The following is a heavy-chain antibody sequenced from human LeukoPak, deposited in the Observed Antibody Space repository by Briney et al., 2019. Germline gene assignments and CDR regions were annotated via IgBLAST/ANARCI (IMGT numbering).Heavy chain of an antibody. CDR2: ISRSSNYT. J-gene: IGHJ5*02. D-gene: IGHD3-10*01. CDR1: GFTFSSYS. Sequence: GGSLRLSCAASGFTFSSYSMNWVRQSPGKGLEWVSYISRSSNYTYYADSVKGRFTISRDNAKNSLYLQMNSLRAEDTAVYYCARDDRAVPPLNWFDPWGQGTLVTVSS. CDR3: ARDDRAVPPLNWFDP. V-gene: IGHV3-21*01.